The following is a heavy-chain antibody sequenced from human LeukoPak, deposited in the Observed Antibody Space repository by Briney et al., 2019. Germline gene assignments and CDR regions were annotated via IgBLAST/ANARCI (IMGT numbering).Heavy chain of an antibody. J-gene: IGHJ5*02. CDR2: MNPNSGNT. V-gene: IGHV1-8*01. D-gene: IGHD6-19*01. CDR3: ARVSVVAVAAYDP. Sequence: ASVKVSCKASGYTFTSYDINWVRQATGQGLEWMGWMNPNSGNTGYAQKFQGRVTMTRNTSISTAYMELSSLRSEDTAVYYCARVSVVAVAAYDPWGQGTLVTVSS. CDR1: GYTFTSYD.